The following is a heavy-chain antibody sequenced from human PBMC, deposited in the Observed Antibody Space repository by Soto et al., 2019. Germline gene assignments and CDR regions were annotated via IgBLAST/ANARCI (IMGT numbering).Heavy chain of an antibody. CDR1: GFTFSSYG. J-gene: IGHJ4*02. D-gene: IGHD3-22*01. Sequence: QVQLVESGGGVVQPGRSLRLSCAASGFTFSSYGMHWVRQAPGKGLEWVAVISYDGSNKYYADSVKGRFTISRDNSKNTLYLQMNSLRAEDTAVYYCAKITLGGYSSGYYARPEWDYWGQGTLVTVSS. CDR3: AKITLGGYSSGYYARPEWDY. CDR2: ISYDGSNK. V-gene: IGHV3-30*18.